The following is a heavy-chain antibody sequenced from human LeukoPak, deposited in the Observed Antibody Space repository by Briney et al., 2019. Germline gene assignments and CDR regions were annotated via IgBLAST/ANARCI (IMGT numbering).Heavy chain of an antibody. D-gene: IGHD3-16*02. V-gene: IGHV1-46*01. CDR2: INPSGGST. CDR1: GYTFTSYY. CDR3: ARGDYVWGSYRAYFDY. Sequence: ASVKVSCKASGYTFTSYYMHWVRQAPGQGLEWVGIINPSGGSTSYAQKFQGRVTMTRDTSTSTVYMELSSLRSEDTAVYYCARGDYVWGSYRAYFDYWGQGTLVTVSS. J-gene: IGHJ4*02.